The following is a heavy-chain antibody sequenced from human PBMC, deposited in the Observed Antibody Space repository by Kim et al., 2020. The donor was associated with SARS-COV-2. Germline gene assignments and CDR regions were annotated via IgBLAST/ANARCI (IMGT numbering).Heavy chain of an antibody. D-gene: IGHD3-10*01. CDR2: INTNTGNP. J-gene: IGHJ6*02. CDR3: ARDGTILWFGELSAQNGMDV. CDR1: GYTFTSYA. V-gene: IGHV7-4-1*02. Sequence: ASVKVSCKASGYTFTSYAMNWVRQAPGQGLEWMGWINTNTGNPTYAQGFTGRFVFSLDTSVSTAYLQISSLKAEDTAVYYCARDGTILWFGELSAQNGMDVWGQGTTVTVSS.